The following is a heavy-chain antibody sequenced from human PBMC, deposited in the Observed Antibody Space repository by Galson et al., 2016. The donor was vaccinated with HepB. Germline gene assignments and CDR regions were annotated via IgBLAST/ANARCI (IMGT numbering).Heavy chain of an antibody. CDR3: ARLTGTEGGDSFDI. CDR1: GYNFTNYC. Sequence: QSGAEVKKPGESLKISCKGSGYNFTNYCIAWVRQMPGKGLEWMGIIFPGDSVTKYSPSFQGQVTFSADKSINTAYLQYSSLKASDTAMFYCARLTGTEGGDSFDIWGQGTMVTVS. CDR2: IFPGDSVT. D-gene: IGHD1-7*01. V-gene: IGHV5-51*01. J-gene: IGHJ3*02.